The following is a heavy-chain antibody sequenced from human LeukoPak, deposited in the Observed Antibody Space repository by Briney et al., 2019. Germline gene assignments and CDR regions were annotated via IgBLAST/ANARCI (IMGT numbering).Heavy chain of an antibody. J-gene: IGHJ6*03. D-gene: IGHD1-26*01. CDR3: ARDPYSGSYGNYYYYFMDV. CDR1: GFTFSSYT. Sequence: GGSLRLSCAASGFTFSSYTMKWVRQAPGKGLEWVSSITRSSSYIYYADSVKGRFTVSRDNAKNSLYLQMNSLRAEDTAVYYCARDPYSGSYGNYYYYFMDVWGKGTTVTISS. V-gene: IGHV3-21*01. CDR2: ITRSSSYI.